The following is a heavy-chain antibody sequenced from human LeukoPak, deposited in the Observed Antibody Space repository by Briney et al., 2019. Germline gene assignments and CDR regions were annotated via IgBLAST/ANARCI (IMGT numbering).Heavy chain of an antibody. CDR3: AKDLPAAYFDY. J-gene: IGHJ4*02. Sequence: GGSLRLSCAASGFTFSNYGIHWVRQAPGKGLEWVAFVRSDGGIKYYADSVKGRLTISRDNSRTTVYLQMNSLRAEDTAVYHCAKDLPAAYFDYWGQGALVTVSS. V-gene: IGHV3-30*02. CDR1: GFTFSNYG. D-gene: IGHD2-2*01. CDR2: VRSDGGIK.